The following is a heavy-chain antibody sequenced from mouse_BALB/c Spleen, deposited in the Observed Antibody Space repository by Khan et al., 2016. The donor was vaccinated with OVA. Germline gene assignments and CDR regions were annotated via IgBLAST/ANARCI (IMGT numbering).Heavy chain of an antibody. CDR3: ASEDYYGRNCYAMDY. Sequence: DLVKPGASVKLSCKASGYTFTSYWINWIKQRPGKGLEWIGRIGPGSSNAYYNDMFKDKVTLTVDTSSNTAYIQLSSLSCQDSAVYFCASEDYYGRNCYAMDYWGQGTSVTVSA. J-gene: IGHJ4*01. CDR2: IGPGSSNA. CDR1: GYTFTSYW. V-gene: IGHV1S41*01. D-gene: IGHD1-1*01.